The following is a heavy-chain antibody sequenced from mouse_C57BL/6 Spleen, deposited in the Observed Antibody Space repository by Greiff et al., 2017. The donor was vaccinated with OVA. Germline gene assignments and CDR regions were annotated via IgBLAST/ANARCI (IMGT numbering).Heavy chain of an antibody. V-gene: IGHV1-26*01. D-gene: IGHD5-1*01. J-gene: IGHJ2*01. CDR1: GYTFTDYY. Sequence: EVQLQQSGPELVKPGASVKISCKASGYTFTDYYMNWVKQSHGKSLEWIGDINPNNGGTSYNQKFKGKATLTVDKSSSTAYMELRSLTSEDSAVYYCARSPSYLYFDYWGQGTTLTVSS. CDR2: INPNNGGT. CDR3: ARSPSYLYFDY.